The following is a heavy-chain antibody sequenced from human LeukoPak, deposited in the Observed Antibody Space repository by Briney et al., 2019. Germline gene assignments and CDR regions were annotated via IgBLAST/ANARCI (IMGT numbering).Heavy chain of an antibody. V-gene: IGHV4-31*03. CDR1: GGSISSGGYY. D-gene: IGHD3-3*01. Sequence: SETLFLTCTVSGGSISSGGYYWSWIRQHPGKGLEWIGYIYYSGSTYYNPSLKSRVTISVDTSKNQFSLKLSSVTAADTAVYYCARAGFDFWSGYSRYFDYWGQGTLVTVSS. J-gene: IGHJ4*02. CDR2: IYYSGST. CDR3: ARAGFDFWSGYSRYFDY.